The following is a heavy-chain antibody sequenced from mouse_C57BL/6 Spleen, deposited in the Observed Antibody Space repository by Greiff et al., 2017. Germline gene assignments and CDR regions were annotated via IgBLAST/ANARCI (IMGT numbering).Heavy chain of an antibody. V-gene: IGHV1-53*01. CDR3: ARRAGYVPFDD. CDR2: INPSNGGT. Sequence: QVQLQQPGTELVKPGASVKLSCTASGYTFTSCWMHWVKQRPGQGLEWIGNINPSNGGTNYNEKFKSKATLTVDKSSSTAYMQLSSLTSEYSAVYYCARRAGYVPFDDWGQGTTLTVSS. CDR1: GYTFTSCW. J-gene: IGHJ2*01. D-gene: IGHD3-2*02.